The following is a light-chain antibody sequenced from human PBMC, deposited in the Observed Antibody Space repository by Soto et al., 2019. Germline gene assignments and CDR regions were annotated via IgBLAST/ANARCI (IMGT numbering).Light chain of an antibody. Sequence: EIVLTHSPGTLSLSPVERATLSCRASQSVSSSYLALYQQKPGQAPRLLIYGASSRATGIPDRFSGSGSGTDFTLTISRLEPEDFAVYYCQQYGRTFGQGTKVDIK. J-gene: IGKJ1*01. CDR1: QSVSSSY. CDR3: QQYGRT. CDR2: GAS. V-gene: IGKV3-20*01.